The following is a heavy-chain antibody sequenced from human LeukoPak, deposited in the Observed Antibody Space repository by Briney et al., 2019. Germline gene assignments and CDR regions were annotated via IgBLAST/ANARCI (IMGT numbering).Heavy chain of an antibody. CDR1: GFTFSDYY. CDR2: ISSSGSTI. J-gene: IGHJ5*02. V-gene: IGHV3-11*01. CDR3: AKDLGVVVPAAVQGWFDP. D-gene: IGHD2-2*02. Sequence: TGGSLRLSCAASGFTFSDYYMSWIRQAPGKGLEWVSYISSSGSTIYYADSVKGRFTISRDNFKNTLYLQMNSLRAEDTAVYYCAKDLGVVVPAAVQGWFDPWGQGTLVTVSS.